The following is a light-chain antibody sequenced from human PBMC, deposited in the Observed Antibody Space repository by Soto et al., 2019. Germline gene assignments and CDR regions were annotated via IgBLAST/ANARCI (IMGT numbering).Light chain of an antibody. CDR3: QQYDNLPFT. J-gene: IGKJ3*01. V-gene: IGKV1-33*01. Sequence: DIQMTQSPSSLSASVGDRVTITCQASQDISNYLNWYQQKPGKAPKLLIYDASNLEVGVPIRFSGSGSGTDFTFTITSLQPEDIPTYYCQQYDNLPFTFGPGTKVDIK. CDR2: DAS. CDR1: QDISNY.